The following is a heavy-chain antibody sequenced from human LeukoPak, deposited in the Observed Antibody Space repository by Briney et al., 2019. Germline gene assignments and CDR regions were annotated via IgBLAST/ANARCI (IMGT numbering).Heavy chain of an antibody. CDR1: GYTFTSYD. CDR3: ARVGSPRLGSRWLVY. Sequence: ASVTVSCRASGYTFTSYDINWVRQATGQGLEWMGWMNPNSGNTGYAQKFQGRVTITRNTSISTAYMELSSLRSEDTAVYYCARVGSPRLGSRWLVYWGQGTLVTVSS. J-gene: IGHJ4*02. CDR2: MNPNSGNT. V-gene: IGHV1-8*03. D-gene: IGHD6-19*01.